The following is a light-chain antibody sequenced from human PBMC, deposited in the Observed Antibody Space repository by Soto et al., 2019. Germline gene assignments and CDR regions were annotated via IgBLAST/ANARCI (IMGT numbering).Light chain of an antibody. CDR2: DAY. Sequence: EVVLTQSPVTLPLGPSQRATLSSRASQSFRGLLAWYQQKPGQAPRLLIYDAYNRATGIPPRFSGSGSGTDFTLTISSLEPEDSAVYYCQQRHMWPITFGQGTRLEI. CDR1: QSFRGL. CDR3: QQRHMWPIT. V-gene: IGKV3-11*01. J-gene: IGKJ5*01.